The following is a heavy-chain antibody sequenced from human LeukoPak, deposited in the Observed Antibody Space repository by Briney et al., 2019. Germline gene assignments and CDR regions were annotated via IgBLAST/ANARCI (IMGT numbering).Heavy chain of an antibody. Sequence: ASVKVSCKASGYTFTGYYMHWVRQAPGQGLEWMGWINPNSGGTNYAQKFQGWVTMTRDTSISTAYMELSRLRSDDTAIYYCARANALYCSSTSCLFDYWGQGTLVTISS. J-gene: IGHJ4*02. D-gene: IGHD2-2*01. CDR3: ARANALYCSSTSCLFDY. CDR1: GYTFTGYY. V-gene: IGHV1-2*04. CDR2: INPNSGGT.